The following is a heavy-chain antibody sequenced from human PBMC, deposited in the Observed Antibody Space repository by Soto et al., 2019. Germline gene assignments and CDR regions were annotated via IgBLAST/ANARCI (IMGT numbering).Heavy chain of an antibody. CDR3: ARARYGGYYDY. V-gene: IGHV3-13*01. J-gene: IGHJ4*02. CDR1: GFTFSSYD. Sequence: EVQLVESGGGLVQPGGSLRLSCAASGFTFSSYDMHWVRQGTGNGLEWVSAIGTAGDTYYPGSVKGRFTISRENAKNSLYLQMNSLRAGDTAVYYCARARYGGYYDYWGQGTLVTVSS. D-gene: IGHD1-26*01. CDR2: IGTAGDT.